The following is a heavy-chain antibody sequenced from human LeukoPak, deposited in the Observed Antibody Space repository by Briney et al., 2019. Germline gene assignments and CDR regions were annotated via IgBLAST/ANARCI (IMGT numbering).Heavy chain of an antibody. V-gene: IGHV3-74*01. CDR2: LNEDGGIT. J-gene: IGHJ4*02. Sequence: TGGSLRLSCEGSGYSLSSFWMHWVRQAPGEGLVWVSRLNEDGGITNYADFAKGRFTISRDNARNTLYLQMNSLSADDTAVYYCTRDIGGRSAYWGQGALVTVSS. CDR3: TRDIGGRSAY. D-gene: IGHD3-16*01. CDR1: GYSLSSFW.